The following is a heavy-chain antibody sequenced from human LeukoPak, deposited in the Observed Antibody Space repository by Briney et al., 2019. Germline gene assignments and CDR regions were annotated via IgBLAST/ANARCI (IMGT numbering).Heavy chain of an antibody. J-gene: IGHJ5*02. CDR2: LSGSAVST. V-gene: IGHV3-23*01. CDR3: AKDLQYYEDSGAPIYA. Sequence: QAGGSLRLSCAASGFTLSSYSVSCVRQAPGKGLECDASLSGSAVSTYYADSVKGRFTISRDNSKNTLYLQMNSLRAEDTAVYYCAKDLQYYEDSGAPIYAWGQGTLVTVYS. CDR1: GFTLSSYS. D-gene: IGHD3-22*01.